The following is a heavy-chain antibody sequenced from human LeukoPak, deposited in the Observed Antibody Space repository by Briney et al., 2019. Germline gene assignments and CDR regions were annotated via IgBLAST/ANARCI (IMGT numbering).Heavy chain of an antibody. CDR2: MKANSGKT. Sequence: ASVKVSCKPSRYTFTRYDINWVRQATGHGVEGRGGMKANSGKTGYAQNFQGRVTITRNTSISTAYMELSSLRSEDTAVYCCARISQLWLLNYYYYMDVRGKGTTVTGSS. CDR3: ARISQLWLLNYYYYMDV. D-gene: IGHD5-18*01. CDR1: RYTFTRYD. J-gene: IGHJ6*03. V-gene: IGHV1-8*03.